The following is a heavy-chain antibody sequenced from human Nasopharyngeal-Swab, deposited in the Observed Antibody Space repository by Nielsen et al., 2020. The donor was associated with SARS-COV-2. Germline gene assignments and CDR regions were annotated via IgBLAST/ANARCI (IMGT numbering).Heavy chain of an antibody. Sequence: GESLKISCVASGYSFRTYGMSWVRQAPGKGLEWVSSISGSGDISGSGGGTYYADSVKGRFTISRDNSKNTPSLQMDSLRAEDTAVYYCAKDLRGPYFFWGQGTLVTVSS. J-gene: IGHJ4*02. CDR1: GYSFRTYG. CDR3: AKDLRGPYFF. CDR2: ISGSGDISGSGGGT. D-gene: IGHD2/OR15-2a*01. V-gene: IGHV3-23*01.